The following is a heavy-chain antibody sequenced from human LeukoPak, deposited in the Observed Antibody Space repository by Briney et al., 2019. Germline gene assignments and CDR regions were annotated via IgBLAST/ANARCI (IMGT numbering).Heavy chain of an antibody. J-gene: IGHJ6*03. D-gene: IGHD3-3*01. V-gene: IGHV3-21*06. CDR2: IINISSYV. CDR1: GFSFSNYD. CDR3: ARRGAIFWYMDV. Sequence: GGSLRLSCAASGFSFSNYDMNWVRQAPGKGLEWVSSIINISSYVNYADSVKGRFIISRDNAKNSLYLQMNSLRAEDTAVYYRARRGAIFWYMDVWGKGTTVTVFS.